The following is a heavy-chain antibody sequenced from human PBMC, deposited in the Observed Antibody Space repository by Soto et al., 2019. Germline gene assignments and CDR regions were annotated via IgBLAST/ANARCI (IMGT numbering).Heavy chain of an antibody. J-gene: IGHJ6*03. D-gene: IGHD2-2*01. CDR3: ALRYCSRTSCPPLNKYFYMDV. CDR1: GGTFSSYT. Sequence: SVKVSCKASGGTFSSYTISWVRQAPGQGLEWMGRIIPILGIANYAQKFQGRVTITADKSTSTAYMELSSLRAEDTAVYYCALRYCSRTSCPPLNKYFYMDVWGKGTTVTVSS. V-gene: IGHV1-69*02. CDR2: IIPILGIA.